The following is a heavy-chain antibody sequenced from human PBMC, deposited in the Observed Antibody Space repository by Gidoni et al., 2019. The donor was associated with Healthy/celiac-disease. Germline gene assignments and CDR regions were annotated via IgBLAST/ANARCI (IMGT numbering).Heavy chain of an antibody. Sequence: QVQLVESGGGVVQPGRSLSLSCAASGFTFSSYGMHWVRQAPGKGLEWVAVIWYDGSNKYYADSVKGRVKISRDNSKNTLYLQMNSLRAEDTAVYYCARDSLQWSGAFDIWGQGTMVTVSS. V-gene: IGHV3-33*01. J-gene: IGHJ3*02. CDR2: IWYDGSNK. CDR3: ARDSLQWSGAFDI. CDR1: GFTFSSYG. D-gene: IGHD3-3*01.